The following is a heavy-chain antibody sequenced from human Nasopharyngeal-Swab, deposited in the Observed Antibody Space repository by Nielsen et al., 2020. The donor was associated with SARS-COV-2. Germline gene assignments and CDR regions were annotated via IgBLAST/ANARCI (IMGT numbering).Heavy chain of an antibody. CDR3: ARRSTAVKFDY. CDR2: IYHSGST. V-gene: IGHV4-4*02. Sequence: GRQAPGKGLEWIGEIYHSGSTNYNPSLKSRVTISVDKSKNQFSLKLSSVTAADTAVYYCARRSTAVKFDYWGQGTLVTVSS. J-gene: IGHJ4*02.